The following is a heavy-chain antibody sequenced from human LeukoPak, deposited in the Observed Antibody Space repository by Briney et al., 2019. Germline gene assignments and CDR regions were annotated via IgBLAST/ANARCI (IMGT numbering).Heavy chain of an antibody. J-gene: IGHJ6*04. CDR3: ARDPMVRYSSEGYMDV. Sequence: SETLSLTCTVSSGSISTSNYYWGWVRQPPGKALEWIGNIFYSGSTYYSPSLKSRVTISVDTSKNQFSLKLTSVTAADTAVYYCARDPMVRYSSEGYMDVWGKGTTVTISS. D-gene: IGHD6-19*01. CDR1: SGSISTSNYY. V-gene: IGHV4-39*07. CDR2: IFYSGST.